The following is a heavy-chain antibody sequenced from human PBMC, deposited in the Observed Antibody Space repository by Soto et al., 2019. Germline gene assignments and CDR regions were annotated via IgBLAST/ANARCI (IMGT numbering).Heavy chain of an antibody. V-gene: IGHV3-23*01. CDR1: GFTFSNYA. J-gene: IGHJ6*02. D-gene: IGHD3-3*01. CDR2: ISAGGSST. Sequence: EVQLLETGGGLVQGGGSLRLSCAASGFTFSNYAMTWVRQAPGKGLEWVSTISAGGSSTYHADSVRGRFTISRDNSKNTLYLQMNSLRVEDTAVYYCAKVALGGDDDFWSTCYYYGMDVWGQGTTVTVSS. CDR3: AKVALGGDDDFWSTCYYYGMDV.